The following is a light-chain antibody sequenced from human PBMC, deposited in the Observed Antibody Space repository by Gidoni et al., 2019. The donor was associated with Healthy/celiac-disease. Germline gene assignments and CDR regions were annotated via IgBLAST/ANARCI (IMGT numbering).Light chain of an antibody. V-gene: IGKV1-39*01. CDR1: QRISSY. CDR2: AAS. J-gene: IGKJ2*01. Sequence: IQMTHSPSSLSASVGDRVTITCRASQRISSYLNWYQQKPGKAPKLLIYAASSLQSGVPSRFSGSGYGTDFTLTISSLQPEDFATYYCQQSYSTPYTFGQGTKLEIK. CDR3: QQSYSTPYT.